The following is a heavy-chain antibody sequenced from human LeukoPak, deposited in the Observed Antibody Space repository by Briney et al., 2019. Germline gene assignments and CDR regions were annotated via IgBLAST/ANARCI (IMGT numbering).Heavy chain of an antibody. V-gene: IGHV3-21*01. CDR1: GFTFSTYN. CDR2: ISNSSNYI. CDR3: ARDVGASAPDAFDI. J-gene: IGHJ3*02. Sequence: GGSLRLSCAASGFTFSTYNMNWVRQAPGKGMDWVSSISNSSNYIYYADSVKGRFTISRDNAKNSLYLQMNSLRVEDTDVYYCARDVGASAPDAFDIWGQGTTVTVSS. D-gene: IGHD1-26*01.